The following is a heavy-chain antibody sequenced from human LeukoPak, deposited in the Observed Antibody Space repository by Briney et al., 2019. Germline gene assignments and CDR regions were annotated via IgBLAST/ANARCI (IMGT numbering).Heavy chain of an antibody. CDR1: GFTFSSYA. CDR2: ISGSGDIT. CDR3: AKVSGYNYGFSPH. Sequence: GGSLRLSCAASGFTFSSYAMRWVRQAPGKGLEWVSSISGSGDITYYADYVKGRFTISRDNSKNTLYLQMNSLRAEDTAVYHCAKVSGYNYGFSPHWGLGTLVTVSS. V-gene: IGHV3-23*01. J-gene: IGHJ4*02. D-gene: IGHD5-18*01.